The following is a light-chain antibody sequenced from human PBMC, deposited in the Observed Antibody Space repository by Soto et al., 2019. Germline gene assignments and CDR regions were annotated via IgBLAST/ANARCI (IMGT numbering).Light chain of an antibody. Sequence: EIVLTQSPGTLSLSPGERATLSCRASQSVSSSYLAWYQQKPGQAPRLLIYGASSRATGIPDRFSGSGSGTDFTLTISRLEPEEFALYYCQQDGSSPTYTFGRGTKLEI. CDR2: GAS. CDR3: QQDGSSPTYT. V-gene: IGKV3-20*01. CDR1: QSVSSSY. J-gene: IGKJ2*01.